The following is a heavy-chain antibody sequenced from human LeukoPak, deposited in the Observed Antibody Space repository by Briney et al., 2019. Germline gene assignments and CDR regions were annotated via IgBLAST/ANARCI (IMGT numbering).Heavy chain of an antibody. D-gene: IGHD3-9*01. CDR2: IIPILGIA. V-gene: IGHV1-69*04. CDR3: ARVDILTAENDY. Sequence: ASVKVSCKASGGTFSSYAISWVRQAPGQGLEWMGRIIPILGIANYAQKFQGRVTITAEKSTSTAYMELSSLRSEDTAVYYCARVDILTAENDYWGQGTMVTVSS. CDR1: GGTFSSYA. J-gene: IGHJ4*02.